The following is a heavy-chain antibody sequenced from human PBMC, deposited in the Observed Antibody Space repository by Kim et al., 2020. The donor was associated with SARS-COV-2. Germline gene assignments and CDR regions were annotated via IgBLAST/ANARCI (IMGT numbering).Heavy chain of an antibody. CDR2: IYYSGST. CDR3: ARMVDYYDSSGYIFDY. V-gene: IGHV4-59*08. CDR1: GGSISSYY. J-gene: IGHJ4*02. Sequence: SETLSLTCTVSGGSISSYYWSWIRQPPGKGLEWIAYIYYSGSTNYNPSLKSRVTISVDTSKNQFSLKLSSVTAADTAVYYCARMVDYYDSSGYIFDYWGQGTLVTVSS. D-gene: IGHD3-22*01.